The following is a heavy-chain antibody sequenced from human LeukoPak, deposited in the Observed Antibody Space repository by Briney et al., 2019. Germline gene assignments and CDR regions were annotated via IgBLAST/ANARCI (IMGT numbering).Heavy chain of an antibody. CDR3: ARRLITYYYDTSPPGAFDI. CDR2: IYYSGST. CDR1: GGSISSNTYY. Sequence: SETLSLTCTVSGGSISSNTYYWGWIRQPPGKGLEWIGIIYYSGSTYYNPSLKSRVTIPVDTSKNQFSLILSSVTAADTAVYYCARRLITYYYDTSPPGAFDIWGQGTMVTVSS. D-gene: IGHD3-22*01. V-gene: IGHV4-39*01. J-gene: IGHJ3*02.